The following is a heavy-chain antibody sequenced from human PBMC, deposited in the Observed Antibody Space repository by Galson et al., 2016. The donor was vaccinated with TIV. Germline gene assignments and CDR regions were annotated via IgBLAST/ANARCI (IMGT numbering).Heavy chain of an antibody. V-gene: IGHV3-74*01. Sequence: SLRLSCAASGFAFTDYWLHWVRQVPGKGPVWVAHIDVEGDYKDYGISMRGRFTVSRDNAKKTVYLQMNSLTVEDTAVYYCARGLGFAAVWGQGAEVTVSS. CDR3: ARGLGFAAV. J-gene: IGHJ4*02. CDR2: IDVEGDYK. D-gene: IGHD3-3*01. CDR1: GFAFTDYW.